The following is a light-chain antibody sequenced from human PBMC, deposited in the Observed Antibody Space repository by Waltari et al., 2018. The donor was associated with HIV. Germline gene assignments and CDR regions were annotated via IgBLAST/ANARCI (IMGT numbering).Light chain of an antibody. V-gene: IGKV1-NL1*01. CDR2: VAS. CDR3: QQYYSTPWT. J-gene: IGKJ1*01. Sequence: DIQMTQSPSSLSASVGDRVTITCRASQGISNSLVWYQQKPGKAPKLLLYVASRFESGVPSRFSGSGSGTDYTLTISSLQPEDFATYYCQQYYSTPWTFGQGTKVEIK. CDR1: QGISNS.